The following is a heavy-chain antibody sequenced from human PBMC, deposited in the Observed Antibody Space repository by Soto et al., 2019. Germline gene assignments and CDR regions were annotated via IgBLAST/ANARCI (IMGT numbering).Heavy chain of an antibody. V-gene: IGHV3-21*02. CDR1: GFTFRSYS. Sequence: EVQLVESGGALVKPGGSLRLSCAASGFTFRSYSMSWVRQAPGKGLEWVSFISSSSSYIYYADSVKGRFTISRDNAKNSLYLQMNSLRAEDTAVYYCARLAVVVPAAYYYYYGMDVWGQGTTVTVSS. CDR3: ARLAVVVPAAYYYYYGMDV. CDR2: ISSSSSYI. D-gene: IGHD2-2*01. J-gene: IGHJ6*02.